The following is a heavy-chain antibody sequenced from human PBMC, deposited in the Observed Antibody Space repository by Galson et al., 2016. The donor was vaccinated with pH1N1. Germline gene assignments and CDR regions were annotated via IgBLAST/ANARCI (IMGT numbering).Heavy chain of an antibody. CDR2: TSYDGSNK. CDR1: GFTFSTYA. J-gene: IGHJ6*02. D-gene: IGHD6-19*01. V-gene: IGHV3-30-3*01. CDR3: ARETPYSSGWGYYYGMDV. Sequence: SLRLSCAASGFTFSTYAMHWVRQAPGKGLEWVALTSYDGSNKYYADSVEGRFTISRDNSKNTLYLEMKSLRAEDTAVYYCARETPYSSGWGYYYGMDVWGQGTTVTVSS.